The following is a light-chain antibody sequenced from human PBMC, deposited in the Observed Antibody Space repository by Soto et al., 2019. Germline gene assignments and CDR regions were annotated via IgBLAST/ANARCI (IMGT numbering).Light chain of an antibody. CDR2: GAS. Sequence: EIVLTQSPGTLSLSPGERATLPCRASQRVGNTYLAGYQQKPAQAPRLLVSGASSRATGIPDRYSGSGSGTDFTLTINRLEPEDFAVYFCQQYGESPPTFGGGTKVEIK. CDR3: QQYGESPPT. V-gene: IGKV3-20*01. CDR1: QRVGNTY. J-gene: IGKJ4*01.